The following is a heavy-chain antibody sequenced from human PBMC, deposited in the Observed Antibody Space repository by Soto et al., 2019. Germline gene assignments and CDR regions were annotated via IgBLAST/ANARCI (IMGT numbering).Heavy chain of an antibody. D-gene: IGHD2-2*01. CDR1: GNTITSYD. Sequence: ASVKVSCKDSGNTITSYDIKWLRHATCQGIEWMGWMNPNSGNTGYAQKFQGRVTMTRNTSISTAYMELSSLRSEDTAVYYCARGSVGGDIVVVPAAEHYYYLDVWGQGTTVTV. J-gene: IGHJ6*03. CDR2: MNPNSGNT. V-gene: IGHV1-8*01. CDR3: ARGSVGGDIVVVPAAEHYYYLDV.